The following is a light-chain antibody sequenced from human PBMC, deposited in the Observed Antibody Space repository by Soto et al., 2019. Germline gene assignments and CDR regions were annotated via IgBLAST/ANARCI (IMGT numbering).Light chain of an antibody. Sequence: EIRLTQSPSSLSASVGDLVTIACRATHDINNFIAWFQQRPGKVPELLMYAASTLKSGVPSRFSGSGSGTDFTLTIDGLQPEDFATYFCQNYHSVPYTLGQGTKLVIK. CDR1: HDINNF. CDR3: QNYHSVPYT. CDR2: AAS. V-gene: IGKV1-27*01. J-gene: IGKJ2*01.